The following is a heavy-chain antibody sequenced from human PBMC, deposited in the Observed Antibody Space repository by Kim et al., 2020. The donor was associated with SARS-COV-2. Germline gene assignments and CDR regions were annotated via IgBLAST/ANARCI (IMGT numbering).Heavy chain of an antibody. D-gene: IGHD6-6*01. Sequence: YADSFKGRFTTSRDNAKNSLFLQMDGLRPEDTAFYFCAKDQDGSSSGRIDYGGQGTLVTVAS. V-gene: IGHV3-9*01. J-gene: IGHJ4*02. CDR3: AKDQDGSSSGRIDY.